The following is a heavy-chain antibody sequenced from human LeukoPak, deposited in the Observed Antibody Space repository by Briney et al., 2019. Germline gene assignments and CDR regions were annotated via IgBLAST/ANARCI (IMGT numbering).Heavy chain of an antibody. CDR1: GFTFSSYG. J-gene: IGHJ4*02. CDR2: IWYDGSNK. CDR3: AREDSGSYVNY. V-gene: IGHV3-33*01. D-gene: IGHD1-26*01. Sequence: GRSLRLSCAASGFTFSSYGMHWVRQAPGKGLEWVAVIWYDGSNKYYADSVKGRFTIFRDNSKNTLYLQMNSLRAEDTAVYYCAREDSGSYVNYWGQGTLVTVSS.